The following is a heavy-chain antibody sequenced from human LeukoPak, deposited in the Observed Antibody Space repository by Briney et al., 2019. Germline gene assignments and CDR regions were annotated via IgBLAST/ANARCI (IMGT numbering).Heavy chain of an antibody. CDR3: AGYTVVRGLTLSAFDI. CDR1: GYTFTGYY. Sequence: GASVKVSCKASGYTFTGYYMHWVRQAPRQGLEWMGCFDPNTGATHYAQKFQGRVTMTRDTSIDTDFLELRSLISDDTALYYCAGYTVVRGLTLSAFDIWGQGTMVTVSS. CDR2: FDPNTGAT. J-gene: IGHJ3*02. D-gene: IGHD3-10*01. V-gene: IGHV1-2*02.